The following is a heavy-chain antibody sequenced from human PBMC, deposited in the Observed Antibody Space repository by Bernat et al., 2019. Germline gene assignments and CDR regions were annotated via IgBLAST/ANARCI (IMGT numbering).Heavy chain of an antibody. D-gene: IGHD2-2*01. Sequence: QVQLVESGGGVVQPGRSLRLSCAASGFTFSSYGMHWVRQAPGKGLELVAVISYDGSNKYYADSVKGRFTISRDNSKNTLYLQMNSLRAEDTAVYYCAKDRGMGVVVPAAVDYWGQGTLVTVSS. CDR2: ISYDGSNK. V-gene: IGHV3-30*18. CDR1: GFTFSSYG. CDR3: AKDRGMGVVVPAAVDY. J-gene: IGHJ4*02.